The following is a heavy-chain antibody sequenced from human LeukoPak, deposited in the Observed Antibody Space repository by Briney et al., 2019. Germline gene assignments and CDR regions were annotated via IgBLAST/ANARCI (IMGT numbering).Heavy chain of an antibody. CDR1: GFTFSSYG. CDR2: IRYDGSNK. Sequence: GGSLRLSCAASGFTFSSYGMHWVRQAPGKGLEWVAFIRYDGSNKYYADSVKGRFTISRDNSKNTLYLQMNSLRAEDTAVYYCAKNGYCSGGSCYGSTTAYYYYYYMDVWGRGTTVTISS. V-gene: IGHV3-30*02. D-gene: IGHD2-15*01. CDR3: AKNGYCSGGSCYGSTTAYYYYYYMDV. J-gene: IGHJ6*03.